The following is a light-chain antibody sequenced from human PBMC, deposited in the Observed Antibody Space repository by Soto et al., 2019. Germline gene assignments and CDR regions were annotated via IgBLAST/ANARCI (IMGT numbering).Light chain of an antibody. Sequence: EIMMTQSPATLSVSPEERATLSCRASQSINNNLAWYQQKPGQAPRLLIYDASTRATGIPARFSGRGSGTEFTLTISSLQSEDFAVYYCQQYNNWPLGFGGGTKVDIK. CDR3: QQYNNWPLG. CDR2: DAS. V-gene: IGKV3-15*01. J-gene: IGKJ4*01. CDR1: QSINNN.